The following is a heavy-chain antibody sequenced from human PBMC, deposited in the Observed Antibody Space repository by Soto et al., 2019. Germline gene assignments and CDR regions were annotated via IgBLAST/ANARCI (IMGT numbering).Heavy chain of an antibody. CDR1: GYTFTSYG. J-gene: IGHJ6*02. V-gene: IGHV1-18*04. D-gene: IGHD2-2*01. Sequence: ASVKVSCKASGYTFTSYGISWVRQAPGQGLEWMGWISAYNGNTNYAQKLQGRVTMTTDTSTSTAYMELRSLRPDDTAVYYCARDPPLIVVVPAAYYYYYGMDVWGQGTTVTVSS. CDR3: ARDPPLIVVVPAAYYYYYGMDV. CDR2: ISAYNGNT.